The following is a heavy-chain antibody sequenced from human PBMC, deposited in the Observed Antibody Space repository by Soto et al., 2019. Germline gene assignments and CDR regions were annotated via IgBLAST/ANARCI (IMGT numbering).Heavy chain of an antibody. J-gene: IGHJ5*02. V-gene: IGHV4-59*02. CDR3: ARRGSTWYSWLDP. D-gene: IGHD6-13*01. CDR2: ISNSGNT. Sequence: SETLSLTCNVSGAYVTTYYWSWIRQSPGKGLEWIGYISNSGNTNYNPSLKSRVTISLDTSKNHFSLKMRSVTAADTAVYYCARRGSTWYSWLDPWGQGPLVPVYS. CDR1: GAYVTTYY.